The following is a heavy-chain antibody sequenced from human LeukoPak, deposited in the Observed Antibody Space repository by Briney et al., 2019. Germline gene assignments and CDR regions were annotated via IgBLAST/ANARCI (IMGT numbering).Heavy chain of an antibody. CDR2: IKSKTDGGTT. J-gene: IGHJ4*02. CDR3: TTGERRFDSSGYYPYYFDY. D-gene: IGHD3-22*01. Sequence: ETLSLTCAVYGGSFSGYYWSWIRQAPGKGLEWVGRIKSKTDGGTTDYAAPVKGRFTISRDDSKDTLYLQMNSLKTEDTAVYYCTTGERRFDSSGYYPYYFDYWGQGTLVTVSS. V-gene: IGHV3-15*01. CDR1: GGSFSGYY.